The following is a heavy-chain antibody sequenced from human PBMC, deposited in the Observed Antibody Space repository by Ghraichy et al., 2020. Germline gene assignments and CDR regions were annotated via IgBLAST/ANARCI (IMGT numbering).Heavy chain of an antibody. CDR1: GGTFSSYA. D-gene: IGHD3-10*01. CDR2: IIPIFGTA. J-gene: IGHJ4*02. Sequence: SVKVSCKASGGTFSSYAISWVRQAPGQGLEWMGGIIPIFGTANYAQKFQGRVTITADESTSTAYMELSSLRSEDTAVYYCAREGRRGGWMWYFDYWGQGTLVTVSS. V-gene: IGHV1-69*13. CDR3: AREGRRGGWMWYFDY.